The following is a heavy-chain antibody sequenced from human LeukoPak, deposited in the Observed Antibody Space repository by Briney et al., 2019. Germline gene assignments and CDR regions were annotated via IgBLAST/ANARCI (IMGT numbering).Heavy chain of an antibody. CDR3: ATDPWLSYYYTMDV. V-gene: IGHV4-4*07. Sequence: SETLSLTCTVSGGSISSYYWSWVRQPAGKGLEWIGRIYTSGSTNYNPSLKSRVTMSVDTSKNQFSLKLSSVTAADTAVYYCATDPWLSYYYTMDVWGQGTTVTVSS. CDR1: GGSISSYY. J-gene: IGHJ6*02. CDR2: IYTSGST. D-gene: IGHD5-24*01.